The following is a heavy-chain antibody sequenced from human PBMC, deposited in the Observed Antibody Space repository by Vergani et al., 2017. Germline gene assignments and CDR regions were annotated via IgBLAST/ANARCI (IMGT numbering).Heavy chain of an antibody. V-gene: IGHV3-23*01. J-gene: IGHJ6*03. Sequence: ELQLLESGGNLIQPGGSLRLSCGASGFTFSSYAMTWVRLAPGKGLQWVSAISGSGGNTFYTDSVKGRCTISRDNSKNTLYLQMNSLRAEDTSVYYCAKGTDFWSGYHRYYYYYYMDVWGKGTTVTVSS. CDR3: AKGTDFWSGYHRYYYYYYMDV. D-gene: IGHD3-3*01. CDR1: GFTFSSYA. CDR2: ISGSGGNT.